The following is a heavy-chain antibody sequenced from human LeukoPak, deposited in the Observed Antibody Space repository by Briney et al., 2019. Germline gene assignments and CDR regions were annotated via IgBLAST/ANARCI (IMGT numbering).Heavy chain of an antibody. J-gene: IGHJ4*02. CDR2: IIPILGIA. D-gene: IGHD6-25*01. CDR1: GYTFTGYY. V-gene: IGHV1-69*10. Sequence: SVKVSCKASGYTFTGYYMHWVRQAPGQGLEWMGRIIPILGIANYAQKFQGRVTITADKSTSTAYVELSSLRSEDTAVYYCARDVGLYSSVEQFDYWGQGTLVTVSS. CDR3: ARDVGLYSSVEQFDY.